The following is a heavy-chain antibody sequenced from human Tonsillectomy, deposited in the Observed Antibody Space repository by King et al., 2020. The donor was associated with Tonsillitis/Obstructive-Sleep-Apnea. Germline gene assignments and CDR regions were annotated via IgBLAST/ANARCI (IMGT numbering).Heavy chain of an antibody. CDR1: GFTFSSYV. D-gene: IGHD2-2*01. CDR3: ARLQECSSTSCYPDYYYMAV. Sequence: QLVQSGGGVVQPGRSLRLSCAASGFTFSSYVMHWVRQAPGKGLEWVAVISYDGSNKYYADSVKGRFTISRDNSKNTLYLQMSSLRPEDTAVYYCARLQECSSTSCYPDYYYMAVWGKGTTVTVSS. J-gene: IGHJ6*03. CDR2: ISYDGSNK. V-gene: IGHV3-30*04.